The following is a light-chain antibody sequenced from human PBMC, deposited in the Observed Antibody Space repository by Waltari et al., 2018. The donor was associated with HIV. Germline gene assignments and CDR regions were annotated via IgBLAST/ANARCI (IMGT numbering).Light chain of an antibody. CDR1: QSVFYSSNNRNY. Sequence: DIVMTQSPDSLAVSLGERATINCKSSQSVFYSSNNRNYLAWYQQKPGQPPKLLLYWASTRESGVPYRFSGSGSGTDFTLTISSLQAEDVAAYYCQQYFSSPFTFGPGTKVDIK. V-gene: IGKV4-1*01. CDR2: WAS. J-gene: IGKJ3*01. CDR3: QQYFSSPFT.